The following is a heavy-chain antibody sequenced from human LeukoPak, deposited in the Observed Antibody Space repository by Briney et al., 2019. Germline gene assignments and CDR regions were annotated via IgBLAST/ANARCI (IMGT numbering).Heavy chain of an antibody. CDR3: ARETPRRGETRDGYR. D-gene: IGHD5-24*01. CDR2: ISSSSNYI. Sequence: GGSLRLSCAASGFTFSSYNMNWVRQAPGKGLEWVASISSSSNYIYYVDSVKGRFTISRDNAKNSLYLQMNSLRAEDTAVYYCARETPRRGETRDGYRWGQGTVVTVSS. J-gene: IGHJ4*02. CDR1: GFTFSSYN. V-gene: IGHV3-21*01.